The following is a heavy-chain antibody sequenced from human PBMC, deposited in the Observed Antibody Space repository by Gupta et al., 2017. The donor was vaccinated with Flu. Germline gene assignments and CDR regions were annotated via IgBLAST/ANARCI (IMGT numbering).Heavy chain of an antibody. J-gene: IGHJ5*02. Sequence: EVQLLESGGGLVQPGGSLRLSCAASGFTFSSYAMSWVRQAPGKGLEWVSAISGSGGSTYYADSVKGRFTISRDNSKNTLYLQMNSLRAEDTAVYYCAKDLGSSSWYFIEVDPWGQGTLVTVSS. V-gene: IGHV3-23*01. CDR3: AKDLGSSSWYFIEVDP. CDR2: ISGSGGST. CDR1: GFTFSSYA. D-gene: IGHD6-13*01.